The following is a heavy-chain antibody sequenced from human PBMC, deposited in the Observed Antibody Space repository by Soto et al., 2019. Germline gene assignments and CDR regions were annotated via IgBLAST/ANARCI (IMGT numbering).Heavy chain of an antibody. V-gene: IGHV4-39*01. CDR3: ASLMRVVVAASKFPPPPDDY. J-gene: IGHJ4*02. D-gene: IGHD2-15*01. CDR1: GGSISSSSYY. CDR2: IYYSGST. Sequence: SETLSLTCTVSGGSISSSSYYWGWIRQPPGKGLEWIGSIYYSGSTYYNPSLKSRVTISVDTSKNQFSLKLSSVTAADTAVYYCASLMRVVVAASKFPPPPDDYWGQGTLVTVSS.